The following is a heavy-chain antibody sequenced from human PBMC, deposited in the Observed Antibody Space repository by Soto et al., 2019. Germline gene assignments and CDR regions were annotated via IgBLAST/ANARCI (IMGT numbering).Heavy chain of an antibody. V-gene: IGHV3-72*01. Sequence: GGSLRLSCAGSGFTFSNHYMDWVRQAPGKGLEWLGRIRNKPAGHTTEHAASARGRFTISRDDSKNSVYLQMHSLKTEDSAVYYCSTTVITAPLFEYWGQGTVVTVPQ. CDR1: GFTFSNHY. CDR2: IRNKPAGHTT. D-gene: IGHD1-20*01. CDR3: STTVITAPLFEY. J-gene: IGHJ4*02.